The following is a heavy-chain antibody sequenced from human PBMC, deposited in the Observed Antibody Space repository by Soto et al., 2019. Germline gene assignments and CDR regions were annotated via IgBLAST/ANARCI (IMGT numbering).Heavy chain of an antibody. CDR2: IYYSGST. V-gene: IGHV4-59*08. J-gene: IGHJ6*03. CDR1: GGSISSYY. CDR3: ARQHYYYYMDV. Sequence: SGTLSLTCTVSGGSISSYYWSWIRQPPGKGLEWIGYIYYSGSTNYNPSHKSRVTISVDTSKNQFSLKLSSVTAADTAVYYCARQHYYYYMDVWGKGTTVTVSS.